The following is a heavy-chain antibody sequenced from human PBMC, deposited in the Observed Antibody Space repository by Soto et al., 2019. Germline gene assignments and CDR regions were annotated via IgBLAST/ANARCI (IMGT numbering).Heavy chain of an antibody. Sequence: QITLKESGPTLVKSSQTLTLTCTFSGFSLSTSGVGVGWIRQPPGKALEWLALIYWDDDKRYSPSLKSRPTITKDTTKNQVVLTLTTVDPVDTATYYCAHIRVTMIVGAGHFHHWGQGTLVTVSS. V-gene: IGHV2-5*02. J-gene: IGHJ1*01. D-gene: IGHD3-22*01. CDR1: GFSLSTSGVG. CDR3: AHIRVTMIVGAGHFHH. CDR2: IYWDDDK.